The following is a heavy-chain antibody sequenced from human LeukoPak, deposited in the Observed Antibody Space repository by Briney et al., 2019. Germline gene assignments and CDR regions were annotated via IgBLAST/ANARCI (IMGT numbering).Heavy chain of an antibody. Sequence: SQTLSLTCTVSGDSVSSGSYFWSWIRQPAGKGLEWIGRIYTSGRTNYNPSLRSRVTISVDSSKNQFSLKLTSVTAADTAVYYCARQTVTEDAFDIWGQGTMVTVSS. J-gene: IGHJ3*02. CDR2: IYTSGRT. D-gene: IGHD4-11*01. CDR1: GDSVSSGSYF. CDR3: ARQTVTEDAFDI. V-gene: IGHV4-61*02.